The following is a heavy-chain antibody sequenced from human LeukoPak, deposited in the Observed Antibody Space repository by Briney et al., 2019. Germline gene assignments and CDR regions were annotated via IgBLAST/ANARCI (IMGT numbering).Heavy chain of an antibody. Sequence: SETLSLTCVVSGGSFSGYYWSWIRQPPGKGLEWIGEINNSGSTNYNPSLKSRVTISVDTSKNQFSLKLSSVTAADTAVYYCARGIIVGATWGENYNCFDPWGQGTLVTVSS. CDR1: GGSFSGYY. V-gene: IGHV4-34*01. CDR3: ARGIIVGATWGENYNCFDP. J-gene: IGHJ5*02. D-gene: IGHD1-26*01. CDR2: INNSGST.